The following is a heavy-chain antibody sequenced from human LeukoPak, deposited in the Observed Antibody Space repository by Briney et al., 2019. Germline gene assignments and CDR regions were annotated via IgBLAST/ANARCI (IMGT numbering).Heavy chain of an antibody. CDR1: GGSISSYY. CDR2: IYYSAST. J-gene: IGHJ4*02. V-gene: IGHV4-59*01. D-gene: IGHD4-17*01. Sequence: SETLSLTCTVSGGSISSYYWSWIRQPPGKGLEWIGYIYYSASTNYNPSLKSRVTISVDTSKNQFSLKLSSVTAADTAVYYCARSYGDYPFDYWGQGTLVTVSS. CDR3: ARSYGDYPFDY.